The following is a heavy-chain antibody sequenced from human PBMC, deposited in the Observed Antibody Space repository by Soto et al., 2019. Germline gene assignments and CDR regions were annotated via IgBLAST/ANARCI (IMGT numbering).Heavy chain of an antibody. D-gene: IGHD2-2*01. J-gene: IGHJ4*02. V-gene: IGHV3-23*01. Sequence: EVQLLESGGGLVQPGGSLRLSCTASGFTFSTYAMSWVRQAPGKGLEWVSTISDSGSTYYADSVKGRFTISSDNSENTLYLEMNSLSAEGTTVYYCAKDKGARYCSRTSGLYSFDYWGQGTLLTVS. CDR1: GFTFSTYA. CDR2: ISDSGST. CDR3: AKDKGARYCSRTSGLYSFDY.